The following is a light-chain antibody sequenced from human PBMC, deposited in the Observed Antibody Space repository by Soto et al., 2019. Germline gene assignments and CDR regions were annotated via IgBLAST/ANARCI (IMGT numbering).Light chain of an antibody. CDR1: HTISSSY. CDR3: QQRSSWPLS. V-gene: IGKV3D-20*02. Sequence: EIVLTQSPGTLSLSPGERATLSCRASHTISSSYLAWYQQKPGQAPRLLIYDASNRATGIPARFSGSGSGTDFTLTISSLEAEDFAVYFCQQRSSWPLSFGGGTKVDIK. CDR2: DAS. J-gene: IGKJ4*01.